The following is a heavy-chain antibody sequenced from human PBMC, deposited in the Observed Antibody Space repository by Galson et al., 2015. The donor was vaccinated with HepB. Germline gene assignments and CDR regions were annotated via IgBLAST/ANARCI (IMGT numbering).Heavy chain of an antibody. CDR3: TTDQGYDFWRSHGMDV. CDR1: GFTFSNAW. D-gene: IGHD3-3*01. J-gene: IGHJ6*02. V-gene: IGHV3-15*01. Sequence: SLRLSCAASGFTFSNAWMSWVRQAPGKGLEWVGRIKSKTDGGTTDYAAPVKGRFTISRDDSKNTLYLQMNSLKTEDTAVYYCTTDQGYDFWRSHGMDVWGQGTTVTVSS. CDR2: IKSKTDGGTT.